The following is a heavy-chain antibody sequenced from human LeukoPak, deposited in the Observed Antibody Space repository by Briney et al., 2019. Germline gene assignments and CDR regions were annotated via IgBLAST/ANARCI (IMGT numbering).Heavy chain of an antibody. J-gene: IGHJ4*02. CDR1: GFTSSSYE. CDR2: ISSSGSTI. CDR3: VRDYGGTSPFDY. Sequence: GGSLRLSCAASGFTSSSYEMHWVRQAPGKGLEWVSYISSSGSTIYYADSVKGRFTTSRDNAKNSLYLQMNSLRAKDTAVYYCVRDYGGTSPFDYWGQGTLVTVSS. D-gene: IGHD4-23*01. V-gene: IGHV3-48*03.